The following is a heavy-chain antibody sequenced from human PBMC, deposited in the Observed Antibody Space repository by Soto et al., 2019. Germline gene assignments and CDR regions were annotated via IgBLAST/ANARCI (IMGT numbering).Heavy chain of an antibody. V-gene: IGHV1-58*01. CDR2: IVVGSGNT. J-gene: IGHJ4*02. D-gene: IGHD3-3*01. Sequence: ASVKVSCKASGFTFTSSAVQWVRQARGQRLEWIGWIVVGSGNTNYAQKFQERVTITRDMSTSTAYMELSSLRSEDTAVYYCAAGPSGYYDFWSGSHFWGQGTLVTVSS. CDR1: GFTFTSSA. CDR3: AAGPSGYYDFWSGSHF.